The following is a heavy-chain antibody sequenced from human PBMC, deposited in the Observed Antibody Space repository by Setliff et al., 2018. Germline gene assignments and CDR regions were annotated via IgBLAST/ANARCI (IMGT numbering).Heavy chain of an antibody. CDR1: DGSMTSGSYY. J-gene: IGHJ4*02. V-gene: IGHV4-39*06. D-gene: IGHD2-2*01. Sequence: SSETLSLTCSVSDGSMTSGSYYWGWIRQPPGKGLEWIGSVYYSGTTYYNPSLKSRLTMSVDTSKNQLTLKVISVTAADTAVYYCARLSCSSNSCPFDFWVQGTLVTVSS. CDR2: VYYSGTT. CDR3: ARLSCSSNSCPFDF.